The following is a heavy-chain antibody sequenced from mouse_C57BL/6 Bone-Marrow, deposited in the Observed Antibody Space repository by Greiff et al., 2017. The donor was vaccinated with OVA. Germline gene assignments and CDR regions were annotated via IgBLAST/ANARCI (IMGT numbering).Heavy chain of an antibody. CDR2: IDPSDSET. J-gene: IGHJ3*01. CDR3: ARGNWLAY. CDR1: GYTFTSYW. V-gene: IGHV1-52*01. Sequence: QVQLQQSGAELVRPGSSVKLSCKASGYTFTSYWMHWVKQRPIQGLEWISNIDPSDSETHYNQKFKDKATLTVDKSSSTAYMQLSSLTSEVSAVYCCARGNWLAYWGKGTLVTVSA.